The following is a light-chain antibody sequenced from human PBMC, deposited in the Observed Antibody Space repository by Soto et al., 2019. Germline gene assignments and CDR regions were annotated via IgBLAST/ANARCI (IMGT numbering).Light chain of an antibody. Sequence: IVLTQSPGTLSLSPGAGATLSCRASQSVSSNYLAWYQQKPGQAPRLLIYGASSRATGIPDRFSGSGSGTDFTLTISRLEPEDFAVYYCQQYGNSPQTFGQGTKVETK. J-gene: IGKJ1*01. CDR1: QSVSSNY. CDR2: GAS. V-gene: IGKV3-20*01. CDR3: QQYGNSPQT.